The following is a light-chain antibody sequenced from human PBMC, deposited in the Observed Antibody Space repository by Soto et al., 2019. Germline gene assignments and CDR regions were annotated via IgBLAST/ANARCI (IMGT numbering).Light chain of an antibody. V-gene: IGKV3-15*01. J-gene: IGKJ1*01. CDR3: QQYNYWPQWT. CDR1: QSVRSN. Sequence: EIVMTQSPVTLSVSPGERATLSCRASQSVRSNLAWYQHKPGQAPRLLMYDASTRATGIQARFSGSGSGTEFTLTISSLQSEDFAVYYCQQYNYWPQWTFGQGTKVEIK. CDR2: DAS.